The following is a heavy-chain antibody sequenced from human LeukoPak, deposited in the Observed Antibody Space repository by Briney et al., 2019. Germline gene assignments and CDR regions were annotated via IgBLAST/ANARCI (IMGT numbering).Heavy chain of an antibody. Sequence: SETLSLTCAVYGGSFSGYYWSWIRQPPGKGLEWIGEINHSGSTNYNPSLKSRVTISVDTSKNQFSLKLSSVTAADTAVYYCARGVGIAAAGNDYGGQGTLVTVSS. D-gene: IGHD6-13*01. CDR3: ARGVGIAAAGNDY. J-gene: IGHJ4*02. CDR1: GGSFSGYY. V-gene: IGHV4-34*01. CDR2: INHSGST.